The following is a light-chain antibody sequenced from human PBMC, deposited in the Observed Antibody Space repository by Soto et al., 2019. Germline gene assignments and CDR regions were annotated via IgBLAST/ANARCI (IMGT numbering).Light chain of an antibody. Sequence: EIVLTPSPVTLYFSQSERATLTCRGSQSVSSFLAWYQQKHGPPPRLLIYAVSSRAAGIPARFSGSRSGTDCTLTISSLEREDCEVYYCQQRTDCPPVYTFGQRTNLEIK. J-gene: IGKJ2*01. CDR2: AVS. V-gene: IGKV3-11*01. CDR1: QSVSSF. CDR3: QQRTDCPPVYT.